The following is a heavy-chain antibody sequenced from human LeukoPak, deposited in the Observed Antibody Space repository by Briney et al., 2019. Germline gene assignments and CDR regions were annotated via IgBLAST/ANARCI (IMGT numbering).Heavy chain of an antibody. J-gene: IGHJ6*02. CDR1: GITFSSYA. CDR2: ISGSGGST. CDR3: AKDSSGWADYYYYGMDV. D-gene: IGHD6-19*01. Sequence: GGSLRLSCAASGITFSSYAMSWVRQAPGKGLEWVSAISGSGGSTYYADSVKGRFTISRDNSKNTLYLQMNSLRAEDTAVYYCAKDSSGWADYYYYGMDVWGQGTTVTVSS. V-gene: IGHV3-23*01.